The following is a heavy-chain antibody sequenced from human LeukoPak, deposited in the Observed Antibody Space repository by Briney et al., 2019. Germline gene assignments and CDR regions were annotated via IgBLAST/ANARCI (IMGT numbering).Heavy chain of an antibody. CDR3: ARDRWGTYGGRTIDY. CDR2: IIPILGIA. CDR1: GGTFSSYA. Sequence: AASVTVSCKASGGTFSSYAISWVRQAPGQGLEWMGRIIPILGIANYAQKFQGRVTITADKSTSTAYMELSSLRSEDTAVYYCARDRWGTYGGRTIDYWGQGTLVTVSS. D-gene: IGHD2-8*01. J-gene: IGHJ4*02. V-gene: IGHV1-69*04.